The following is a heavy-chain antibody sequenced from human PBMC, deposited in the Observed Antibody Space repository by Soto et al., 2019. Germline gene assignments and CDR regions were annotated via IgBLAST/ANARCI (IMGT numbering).Heavy chain of an antibody. CDR2: ISAYNGNT. Sequence: ASVTVSCKASGYTFTSYGISWVRQAPGQGLEWMGWISAYNGNTNYAQKLQGRVTMTTDTSTSTAYMELRSLRSDDTAVYYCATDMGSSGYYPRDYYYGMDVWGQGTTVT. J-gene: IGHJ6*02. CDR3: ATDMGSSGYYPRDYYYGMDV. D-gene: IGHD3-22*01. V-gene: IGHV1-18*04. CDR1: GYTFTSYG.